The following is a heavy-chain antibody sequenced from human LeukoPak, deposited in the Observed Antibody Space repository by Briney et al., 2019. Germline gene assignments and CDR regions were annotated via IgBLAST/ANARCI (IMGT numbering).Heavy chain of an antibody. D-gene: IGHD6-13*01. V-gene: IGHV4-34*01. CDR2: INHSGST. CDR3: ARHFSSSWYVGHWFDP. CDR1: GGSFSGYY. Sequence: PSETLSLTCAVYGGSFSGYYWSWIRQPPGKGLEWIGEINHSGSTNYNPSLKSRVTISVDTSKNQFSLKLSSVTAADTAVYYCARHFSSSWYVGHWFDPWGQGTLVTVSS. J-gene: IGHJ5*02.